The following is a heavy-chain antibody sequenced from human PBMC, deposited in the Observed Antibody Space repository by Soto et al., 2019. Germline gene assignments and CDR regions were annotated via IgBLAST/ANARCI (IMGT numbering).Heavy chain of an antibody. CDR3: ATNYAYYYYYGMDV. V-gene: IGHV4-39*01. CDR1: GGSISSSSYY. D-gene: IGHD4-4*01. J-gene: IGHJ6*02. Sequence: SETLSLTCTVSGGSISSSSYYWGWIRQPPGKGLEWIGSIYYSGSTYYNPSLKGRVTISVDTSKNQFSLKLSSVTAADTAVYYCATNYAYYYYYGMDVWGQGTPVTVSS. CDR2: IYYSGST.